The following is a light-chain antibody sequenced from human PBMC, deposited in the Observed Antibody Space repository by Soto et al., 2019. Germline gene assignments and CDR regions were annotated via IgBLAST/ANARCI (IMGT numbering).Light chain of an antibody. V-gene: IGKV3-11*01. Sequence: EIVLTQSPATLSLSPGERATLSCRAGQSVGTYLAWYQQKPGQAPRLLIYDASNRATGIPARFSGSGSGTDFTLTISNLEPEDYAVYYCQQRSNWPPRLTFGGGTRVEIK. CDR3: QQRSNWPPRLT. J-gene: IGKJ4*01. CDR2: DAS. CDR1: QSVGTY.